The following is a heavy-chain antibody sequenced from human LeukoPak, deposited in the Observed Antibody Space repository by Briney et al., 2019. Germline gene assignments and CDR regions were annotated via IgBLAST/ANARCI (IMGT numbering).Heavy chain of an antibody. J-gene: IGHJ4*02. CDR3: AGGGLVPAAPFDY. Sequence: SVKVSCKASGGTFSSYAISWVRQAPGQGLEWMGGIIPIFGTASYAQKFQGRVTITTDESTSTAYMELSSLRSEDTAVYYCAGGGLVPAAPFDYWGQGTLVTVSS. CDR2: IIPIFGTA. D-gene: IGHD2-2*01. CDR1: GGTFSSYA. V-gene: IGHV1-69*05.